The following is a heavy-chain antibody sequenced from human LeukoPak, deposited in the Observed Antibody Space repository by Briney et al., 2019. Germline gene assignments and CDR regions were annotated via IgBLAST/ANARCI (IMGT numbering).Heavy chain of an antibody. D-gene: IGHD2-2*01. Sequence: PETLSLTCVLYLGSSSGSYWRWIRHPPQKGLEWIGEINHRGSTNYNPSLKSRVNISVDTSKNQFSLKLSSVTAADTAVYYCARGPLGYCSSTSCYAEGYYYYYYMDVWGKGTTVTVSS. CDR2: INHRGST. CDR1: LGSSSGSY. CDR3: ARGPLGYCSSTSCYAEGYYYYYYMDV. V-gene: IGHV4-34*01. J-gene: IGHJ6*03.